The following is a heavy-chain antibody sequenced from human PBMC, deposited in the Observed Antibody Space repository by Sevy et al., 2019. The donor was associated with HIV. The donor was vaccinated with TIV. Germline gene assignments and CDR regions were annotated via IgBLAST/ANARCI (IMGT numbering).Heavy chain of an antibody. CDR2: ISYDGSNK. J-gene: IGHJ6*02. CDR3: ARDYYGSGSYLVLHYYYYGMDV. Sequence: GGSLRLSCAASGFTFSSYAMHWVRQAPGKGLEWVAVISYDGSNKYYADSVKGRFTISRDNSKNTLYLQMNSLRAEETAVYYCARDYYGSGSYLVLHYYYYGMDVWGQGTTVTVSS. D-gene: IGHD3-10*01. CDR1: GFTFSSYA. V-gene: IGHV3-30-3*01.